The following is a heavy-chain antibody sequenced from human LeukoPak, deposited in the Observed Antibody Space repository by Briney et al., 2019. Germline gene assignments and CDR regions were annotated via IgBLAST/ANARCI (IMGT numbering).Heavy chain of an antibody. V-gene: IGHV4-61*02. J-gene: IGHJ5*02. CDR1: GDSISSDTYY. D-gene: IGHD2-15*01. CDR3: AGTRRYCSGGSCYNWFDP. Sequence: PSQTLSLTCTVSGDSISSDTYYWTWIRQPAGKGLEWIGRIYISGNTNYNPSLKSRVTISVDTSKSQFSLNLNSVTAADTAVYYCAGTRRYCSGGSCYNWFDPWGQGTLVTVSS. CDR2: IYISGNT.